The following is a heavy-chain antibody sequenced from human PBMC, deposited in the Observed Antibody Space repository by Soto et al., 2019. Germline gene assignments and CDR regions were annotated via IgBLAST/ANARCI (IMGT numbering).Heavy chain of an antibody. CDR3: AAADRSVSYYTGFDY. CDR1: GGTFSSYA. V-gene: IGHV1-69*12. D-gene: IGHD3-10*01. Sequence: QVQLVQSGAEVKKPGSSVKVSCKASGGTFSSYAISWVRQAPGQGLEWMGGIIPSFGKANYAQKFQGRVTITADESKSTANMELSSVRSEYTAVYYCAAADRSVSYYTGFDYWCQGALVTVSS. CDR2: IIPSFGKA. J-gene: IGHJ4*02.